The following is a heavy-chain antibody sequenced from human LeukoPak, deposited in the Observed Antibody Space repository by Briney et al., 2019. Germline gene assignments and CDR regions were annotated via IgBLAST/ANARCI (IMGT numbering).Heavy chain of an antibody. V-gene: IGHV3-20*04. CDR3: ARAKACSSTTCPSDI. D-gene: IGHD2-2*01. Sequence: GGSLRLSCAASGFTFHDYGMTWVRQVPGKGLEWVSGINWNCGNTGYADSVKGRFTISRDNAKNSLYLQMNDLRAEDTALYYCARAKACSSTTCPSDIWGLGTMVTVSS. J-gene: IGHJ3*02. CDR1: GFTFHDYG. CDR2: INWNCGNT.